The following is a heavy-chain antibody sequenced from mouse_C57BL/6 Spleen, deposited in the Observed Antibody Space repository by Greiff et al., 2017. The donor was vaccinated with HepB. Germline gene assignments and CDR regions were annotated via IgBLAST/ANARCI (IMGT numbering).Heavy chain of an antibody. CDR2: ISNGGGST. CDR3: ASHYYDYDGFAY. Sequence: EVKLMESGGGLVQPGGSLKLSCAASGFTFSDYYMYWVRQTPEKRLEWVAYISNGGGSTYYPDTVKGRFTISRDNAKNTLYLQMSRLKSEDTAMYYCASHYYDYDGFAYWGQGTLVTVSA. D-gene: IGHD2-4*01. CDR1: GFTFSDYY. J-gene: IGHJ3*01. V-gene: IGHV5-12*01.